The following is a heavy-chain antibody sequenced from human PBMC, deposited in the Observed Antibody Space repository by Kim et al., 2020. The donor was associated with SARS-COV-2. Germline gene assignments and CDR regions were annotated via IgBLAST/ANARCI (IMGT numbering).Heavy chain of an antibody. D-gene: IGHD3-22*01. CDR3: ARVRDDYYDSSGEPTYFDY. CDR2: IKQDGSEK. CDR1: GFTFSSYW. V-gene: IGHV3-7*01. J-gene: IGHJ4*02. Sequence: GGSLRLSCAASGFTFSSYWMSWVRQAPGKGLEWVANIKQDGSEKYYVDSVKGRFTISRDNAKNSLYLQMNSLRAEDTAVYYCARVRDDYYDSSGEPTYFDYWGQGTLVTVSS.